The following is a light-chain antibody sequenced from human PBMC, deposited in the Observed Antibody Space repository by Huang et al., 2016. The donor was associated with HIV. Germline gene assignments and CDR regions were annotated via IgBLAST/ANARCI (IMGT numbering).Light chain of an antibody. CDR1: QGIGNS. CDR2: ETF. Sequence: ERVLTQSPGTLSVSPGERATPSCRTSQGIGNSLAWYQLKPGQAPRPLIYETFIKASDIPARFSGGGSEIDFTLTISGLQSEDSAVYYCQQYHEWPRTFGQGTKVEIK. CDR3: QQYHEWPRT. J-gene: IGKJ2*01. V-gene: IGKV3-15*01.